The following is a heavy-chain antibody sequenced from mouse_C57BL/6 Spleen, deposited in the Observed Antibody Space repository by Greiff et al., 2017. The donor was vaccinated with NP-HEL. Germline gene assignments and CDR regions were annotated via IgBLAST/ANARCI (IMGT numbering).Heavy chain of an antibody. Sequence: EVQRVESGPGMVKPSQSLSLTCTVTGYSITSGYDWHWIRHFPGNKLEWMGYISYSGSTNYNPSLKSRISITHDTSKNHFFLKLNSVTTEDTATYYCARGGPYFDYWGQGTTLTVSS. CDR3: ARGGPYFDY. J-gene: IGHJ2*01. V-gene: IGHV3-1*01. CDR1: GYSITSGYD. D-gene: IGHD3-3*01. CDR2: ISYSGST.